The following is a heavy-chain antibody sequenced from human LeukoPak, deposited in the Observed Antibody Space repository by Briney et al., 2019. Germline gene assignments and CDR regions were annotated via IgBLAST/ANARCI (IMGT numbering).Heavy chain of an antibody. V-gene: IGHV2-70*01. J-gene: IGHJ4*02. D-gene: IGHD3-10*01. CDR2: IDWDDDK. CDR3: ARIPRYYYGSGSYFDY. CDR1: GFSLSTSGMC. Sequence: SGPTLVNPTQTLTLTCTFSGFSLSTSGMCVSWIRQPPGKALEWLALIDWDDDKHYSTSLKTRLTISKDTSKNQVVLTMTNMDPVDTATYYCARIPRYYYGSGSYFDYWGQGTLVTVSS.